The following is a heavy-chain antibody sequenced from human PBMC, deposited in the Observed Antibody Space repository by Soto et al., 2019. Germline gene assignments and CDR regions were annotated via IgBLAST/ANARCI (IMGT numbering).Heavy chain of an antibody. CDR1: EYTFTGYY. Sequence: RASVKVSCKASEYTFTGYYLHWVRQAPGQGLEWMGWINPNGGGTIYAQKFQGRLTMTRDTSITTVYMELSRLRSDDTAFYYCATSSDWSPLLDYWGQGTLVTVSS. D-gene: IGHD6-19*01. CDR2: INPNGGGT. J-gene: IGHJ4*02. V-gene: IGHV1-2*02. CDR3: ATSSDWSPLLDY.